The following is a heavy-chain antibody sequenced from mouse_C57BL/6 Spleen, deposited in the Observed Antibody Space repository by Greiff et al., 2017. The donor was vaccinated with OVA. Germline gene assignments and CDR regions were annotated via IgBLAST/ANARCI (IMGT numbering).Heavy chain of an antibody. J-gene: IGHJ2*01. CDR3: ARGLYDCYFDY. CDR1: GYTFTSYW. D-gene: IGHD2-4*01. CDR2: INPSNGGT. V-gene: IGHV1-53*01. Sequence: QVQLQQPGTELVKPGASVKLSCKVSGYTFTSYWMHWVKQRPGQGLEWIGNINPSNGGTNYNEKFKSKATLTVDKSSSTAYMQLSSLTSEDSEVYYCARGLYDCYFDYWGQGTTLTVSS.